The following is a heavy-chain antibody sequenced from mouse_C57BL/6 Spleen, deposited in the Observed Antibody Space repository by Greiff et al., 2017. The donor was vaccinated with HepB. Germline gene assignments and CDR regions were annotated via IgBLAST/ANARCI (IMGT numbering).Heavy chain of an antibody. V-gene: IGHV14-1*01. D-gene: IGHD1-1*01. CDR3: TTWGSSYPFDY. Sequence: EVQLQQSGAELVRPGASVKLSCTASGFNIKDYYMHWVKQRPEQGLEWIGRIDPEDGDTEYAPKFQGKATMTADTSSTTAYLQLSSLTSEDPAVYYCTTWGSSYPFDYWGQGTTLTVSS. J-gene: IGHJ2*01. CDR2: IDPEDGDT. CDR1: GFNIKDYY.